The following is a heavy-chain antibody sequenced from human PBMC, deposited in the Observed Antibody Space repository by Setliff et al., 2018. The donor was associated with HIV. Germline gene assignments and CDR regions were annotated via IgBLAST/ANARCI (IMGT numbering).Heavy chain of an antibody. D-gene: IGHD2-21*01. CDR1: GYTFTSYL. CDR2: INAGNGNT. Sequence: ASVKVSCKTSGYTFTSYLMHWLRQAPGQRLEWVGWINAGNGNTKYSQKFEDRVSMTRDTSANIVYMELTSLKSEDMAVYYCARVWPQSIGFDCWGQGTLVTVSS. V-gene: IGHV1-3*01. J-gene: IGHJ4*02. CDR3: ARVWPQSIGFDC.